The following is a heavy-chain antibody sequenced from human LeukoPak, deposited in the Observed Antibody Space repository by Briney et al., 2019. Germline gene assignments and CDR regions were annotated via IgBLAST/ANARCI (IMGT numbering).Heavy chain of an antibody. J-gene: IGHJ4*02. Sequence: GGSLRLSCAASGFTFSSYGMHWVRQAPGKGLEWVAFIRYDGSNKYYADSVKGRFTISRDNSKNTLYLQMNSLRAEDTAVYCCAKTIWEATTSFDYWGQGTLVTVSS. CDR2: IRYDGSNK. CDR3: AKTIWEATTSFDY. D-gene: IGHD5-12*01. CDR1: GFTFSSYG. V-gene: IGHV3-30*02.